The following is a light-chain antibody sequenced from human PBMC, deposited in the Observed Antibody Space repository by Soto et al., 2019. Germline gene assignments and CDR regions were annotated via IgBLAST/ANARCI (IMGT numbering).Light chain of an antibody. Sequence: QSALTQPASVSGSPGQSITISCTGTSSDVGGYNYVSWYQHHPGKAPKLILYAVTNRPSGVSNPFSGSKSGNTASLTISGLQPEDEADYYCSSYTTSNTRQIVFGTGTKLTVL. CDR3: SSYTTSNTRQIV. CDR2: AVT. V-gene: IGLV2-14*03. CDR1: SSDVGGYNY. J-gene: IGLJ1*01.